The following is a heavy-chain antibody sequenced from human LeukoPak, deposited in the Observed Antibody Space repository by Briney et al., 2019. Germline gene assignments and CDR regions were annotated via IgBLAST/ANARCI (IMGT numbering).Heavy chain of an antibody. CDR2: ISGDGSTT. J-gene: IGHJ4*02. V-gene: IGHV3-74*01. CDR3: ARSQFDY. Sequence: GSLRLSCPTSGFAFSSYWKLWVRQVSGKGLVWVSRISGDGSTTTYADSVKGRFTISRDNTNNILYPQMNSLRAEDMAIYYCARSQFDYWGQGILVTVTS. CDR1: GFAFSSYW.